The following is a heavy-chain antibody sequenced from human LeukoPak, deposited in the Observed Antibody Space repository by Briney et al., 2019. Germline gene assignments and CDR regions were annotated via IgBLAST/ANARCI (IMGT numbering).Heavy chain of an antibody. CDR1: GGSISSYY. CDR2: IYYSGTT. CDR3: ARFGGSSSGFDY. D-gene: IGHD6-6*01. J-gene: IGHJ4*02. V-gene: IGHV4-59*01. Sequence: SETLSLTCTVSGGSISSYYWSWIRQPTGKGLEWIGYIYYSGTTNYNPSLKSRVTMSVDTSKNQFSLKLSSVTAADTAVYYCARFGGSSSGFDYWGQGTLVTVSS.